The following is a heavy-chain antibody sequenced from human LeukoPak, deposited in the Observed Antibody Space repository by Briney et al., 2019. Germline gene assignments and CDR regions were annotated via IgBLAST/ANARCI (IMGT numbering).Heavy chain of an antibody. V-gene: IGHV4-4*02. CDR2: IYHSGST. D-gene: IGHD6-13*01. CDR3: ARSPYSSSWYYFDY. J-gene: IGHJ4*02. Sequence: KPSETLSLTCAVSRGSISSSNWWSWVRQPPGKGLEWIGEIYHSGSTNYNPSLKSRVTISVDKSKNQFSLKLSSVTAADTAVYYCARSPYSSSWYYFDYWGQGTLVTVSS. CDR1: RGSISSSNW.